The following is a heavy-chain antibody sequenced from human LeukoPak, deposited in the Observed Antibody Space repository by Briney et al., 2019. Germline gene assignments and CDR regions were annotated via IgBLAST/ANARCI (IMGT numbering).Heavy chain of an antibody. J-gene: IGHJ4*02. CDR1: GFTFSSNY. V-gene: IGHV3-66*04. Sequence: PGGSLRLSCAASGFTFSSNYMNWVRQAPGKGLGWVSMIYSGGNTFYTDSVKGRFIISRDNSKNTLDLQMNSLRAEDTAVYYCARRGHGYGSPFDYWGQGTLVAVSS. CDR2: IYSGGNT. D-gene: IGHD5-18*01. CDR3: ARRGHGYGSPFDY.